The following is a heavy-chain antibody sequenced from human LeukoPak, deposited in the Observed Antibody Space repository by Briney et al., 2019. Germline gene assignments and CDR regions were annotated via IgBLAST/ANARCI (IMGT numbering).Heavy chain of an antibody. D-gene: IGHD4-17*01. V-gene: IGHV1-2*02. J-gene: IGHJ4*02. CDR3: ARGAHGDYYIDY. CDR1: GYTFTGYY. Sequence: ASVKVSCKASGYTFTGYYMHWVRQAPGQGLEWMGWINPNSGGTNYAQKLQGRVTMTRDTSISTAYMELSRLRSDDTAVYYCARGAHGDYYIDYWGQGTLVTVSS. CDR2: INPNSGGT.